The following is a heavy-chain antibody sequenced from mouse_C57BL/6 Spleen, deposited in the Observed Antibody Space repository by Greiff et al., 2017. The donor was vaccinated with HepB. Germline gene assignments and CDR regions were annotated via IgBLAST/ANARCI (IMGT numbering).Heavy chain of an antibody. J-gene: IGHJ3*01. D-gene: IGHD1-3*01. CDR2: INPSNGVT. CDR1: GYTFTSYW. CDR3: ASSKVWFAY. V-gene: IGHV1-53*01. Sequence: QVQLQQPGTELVKPGASVKLSCKASGYTFTSYWMHWVTQRPGQGLEWIGNINPSNGVTNYHEKFKSKATLPVDKSSSTAYLQLSSLTSEDSAVYECASSKVWFAYWGQGTLVTVS.